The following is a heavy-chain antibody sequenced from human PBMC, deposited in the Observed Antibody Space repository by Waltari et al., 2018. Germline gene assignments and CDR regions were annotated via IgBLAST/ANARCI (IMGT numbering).Heavy chain of an antibody. V-gene: IGHV3-23*01. J-gene: IGHJ4*02. CDR2: IRFSGGPK. CDR3: AKGSGVDS. D-gene: IGHD3-10*01. Sequence: WVHQASGKELEWVSPIRFSGGPKYYADDVKGRSTIAGDNSNSTRYLRVNSLRADDTAVYDWAKGSGVDSVGQGTLVTVAS.